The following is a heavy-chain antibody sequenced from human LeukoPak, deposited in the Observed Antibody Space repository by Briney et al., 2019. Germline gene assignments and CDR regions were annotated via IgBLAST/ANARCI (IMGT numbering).Heavy chain of an antibody. CDR2: IYHSGST. J-gene: IGHJ4*02. Sequence: SGTLSLTCAVSGGSISSSNWWSWVRQPPGKGLEWIGEIYHSGSTNYNPSLKSRVTISVDKSKNQFSLKLSSVTAADTAVYYCARASVLFGGYYFDYWGQGTWSPSPQ. D-gene: IGHD3-10*01. V-gene: IGHV4-4*02. CDR1: GGSISSSNW. CDR3: ARASVLFGGYYFDY.